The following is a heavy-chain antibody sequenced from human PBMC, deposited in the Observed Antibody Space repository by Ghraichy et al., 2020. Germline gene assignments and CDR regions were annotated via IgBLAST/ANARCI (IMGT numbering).Heavy chain of an antibody. D-gene: IGHD1-1*01. CDR3: ARAKTGTTSILNDY. CDR2: INHSGST. Sequence: SETLSLTCAVYGGSFSGYYWSWIRQPPGKGLEWIGEINHSGSTNYNPSLKSRVTISVDTSKNQFSLKLSSVTAADTAVDYCARAKTGTTSILNDYWGQGTLVTVSS. CDR1: GGSFSGYY. J-gene: IGHJ4*02. V-gene: IGHV4-34*01.